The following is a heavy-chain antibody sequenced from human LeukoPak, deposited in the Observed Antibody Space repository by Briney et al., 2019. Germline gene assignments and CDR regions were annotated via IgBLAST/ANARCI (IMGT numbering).Heavy chain of an antibody. V-gene: IGHV4-59*08. Sequence: PSETLSLTCTVSGGSITSYYWSWIRQPPGKGLEWIGYIYYTGSTDYNPSLKSRVTMSVDTSNNQFSLKLRSLTAADTAVYYCARHEHSSGWSDFEYWGQGTLVTVSS. D-gene: IGHD6-19*01. J-gene: IGHJ4*02. CDR3: ARHEHSSGWSDFEY. CDR1: GGSITSYY. CDR2: IYYTGST.